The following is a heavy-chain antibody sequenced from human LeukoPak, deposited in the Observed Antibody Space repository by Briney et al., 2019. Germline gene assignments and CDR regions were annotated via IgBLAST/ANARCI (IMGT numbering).Heavy chain of an antibody. CDR2: IRSKAYGGTT. CDR3: AKPYYDSSGYQEFDY. D-gene: IGHD3-22*01. CDR1: GFTFGDYA. Sequence: QPGGSLRLSCTASGFTFGDYAMSWVRQAPGKGLEWVGFIRSKAYGGTTEYAASVKGRFTISRDDSKSIAYLQMNSLRAEDTAVYYCAKPYYDSSGYQEFDYWGQGTLVTVSS. V-gene: IGHV3-49*04. J-gene: IGHJ4*02.